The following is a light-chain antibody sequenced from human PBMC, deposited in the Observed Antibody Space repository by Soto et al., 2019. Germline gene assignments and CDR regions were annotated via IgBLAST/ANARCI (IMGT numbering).Light chain of an antibody. J-gene: IGLJ2*01. CDR3: SSYTSSSTVV. Sequence: QSALTQPASVSGSPGQSITISCTGTSCDVGGYNYVSWYQQHPGKAPKLMIYEVSNRPSGVSNRFSGSKSGNTASLTISGLQAEDEADYYCSSYTSSSTVVFGGGIKVTVL. CDR1: SCDVGGYNY. V-gene: IGLV2-14*01. CDR2: EVS.